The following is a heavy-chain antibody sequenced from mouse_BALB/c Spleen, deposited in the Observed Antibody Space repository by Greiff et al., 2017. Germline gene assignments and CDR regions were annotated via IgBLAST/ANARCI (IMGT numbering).Heavy chain of an antibody. D-gene: IGHD2-4*01. CDR1: GYTFTSYV. V-gene: IGHV1-14*01. Sequence: EVQLQQSGPELVKPGASVKMSCKASGYTFTSYVMHWVKQKPGQGLEWIGYINPYNDGTKYNEKFKGKATLTSDKSSSTAYMELSSLTSEDSAVYYCASGSMITVYYYAMDYWGQGTSVTVSS. J-gene: IGHJ4*01. CDR2: INPYNDGT. CDR3: ASGSMITVYYYAMDY.